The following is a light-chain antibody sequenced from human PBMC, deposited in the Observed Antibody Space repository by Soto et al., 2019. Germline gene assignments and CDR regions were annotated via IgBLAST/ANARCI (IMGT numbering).Light chain of an antibody. CDR3: QHRYNWPFP. J-gene: IGKJ5*01. V-gene: IGKV3-11*01. Sequence: EIVLTQSPATLSLSPGERATLSCRASQSVTSYLVWYQQKPGQAPRLLIYDASNRATAIPARFTGSGSGTDFTPTICSLEPEDFAVYYCQHRYNWPFPFGQGTRLEIK. CDR1: QSVTSY. CDR2: DAS.